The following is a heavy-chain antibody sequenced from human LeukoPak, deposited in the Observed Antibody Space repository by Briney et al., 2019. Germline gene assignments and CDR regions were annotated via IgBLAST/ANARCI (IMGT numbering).Heavy chain of an antibody. Sequence: SETLSLTCTVSGGSIRSGSYSWSWIRQPAGKGLEWIVHIYTSGSTKYNPSLKSRVTISVDTSKNQFSLKLSSVTAADTAVYYCARDLASCAGDCYSDGFDYWGQGALVTVSS. CDR1: GGSIRSGSYS. D-gene: IGHD2-21*02. CDR2: IYTSGST. CDR3: ARDLASCAGDCYSDGFDY. V-gene: IGHV4-61*09. J-gene: IGHJ4*02.